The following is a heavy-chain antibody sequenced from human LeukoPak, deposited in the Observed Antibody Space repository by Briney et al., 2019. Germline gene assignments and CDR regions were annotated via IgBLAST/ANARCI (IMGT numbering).Heavy chain of an antibody. CDR2: FDAEQGEI. CDR3: ATDSRYFDTNRYFDP. V-gene: IGHV1-24*01. Sequence: GASVKVSCKVSGDSLTELSMHWVRQAPGQELEWMGGFDAEQGEIIYAQEFQGRVTMTEDTSTNTAYMELSSLTSADTAVYYCATDSRYFDTNRYFDPWGQGTLITVSS. CDR1: GDSLTELS. J-gene: IGHJ5*02. D-gene: IGHD3-22*01.